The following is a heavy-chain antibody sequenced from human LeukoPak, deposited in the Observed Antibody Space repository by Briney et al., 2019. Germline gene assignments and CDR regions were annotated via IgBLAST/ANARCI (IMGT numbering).Heavy chain of an antibody. CDR3: ARVIPGYSSSWYNHLGWYFDL. CDR2: IYYSGST. V-gene: IGHV4-59*01. Sequence: PSETLSLTCTVSGGSINSYYWSWIRQPPGKGLEWIGYIYYSGSTNYNPSLKSRVTISVDTSKNQFSLKLSSVTAADTAVYYCARVIPGYSSSWYNHLGWYFDLWGRGTLVTVSS. D-gene: IGHD6-13*01. J-gene: IGHJ2*01. CDR1: GGSINSYY.